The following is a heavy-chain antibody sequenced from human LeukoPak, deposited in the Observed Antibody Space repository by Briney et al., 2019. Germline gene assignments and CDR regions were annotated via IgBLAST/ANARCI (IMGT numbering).Heavy chain of an antibody. V-gene: IGHV4-34*01. CDR3: ARGDFYDFWSGTRYYGMDV. Sequence: SETLSLTCAVYGGSFSGYYWSWIRQPPGKGLEWIGEINHSGSTNYNPSLKSRVTISVDTSKNQFSLKLSSLTAADPAVYYCARGDFYDFWSGTRYYGMDVWGQGTTVTVSS. CDR2: INHSGST. J-gene: IGHJ6*02. D-gene: IGHD3-3*01. CDR1: GGSFSGYY.